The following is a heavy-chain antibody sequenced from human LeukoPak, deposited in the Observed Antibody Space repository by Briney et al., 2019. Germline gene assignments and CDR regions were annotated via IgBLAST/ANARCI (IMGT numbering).Heavy chain of an antibody. CDR3: ARSPAATAQGPFDY. Sequence: PGGSLRLSCAASGFTFSSYGMHWVRQAPGKGLEWVAFIRYDGSNKYYADSVKGRFTISRDNSKNTLYLQMNSLRAEDTALYYCARSPAATAQGPFDYWGQGTLVTVSS. CDR2: IRYDGSNK. CDR1: GFTFSSYG. V-gene: IGHV3-30*02. D-gene: IGHD2-2*01. J-gene: IGHJ4*02.